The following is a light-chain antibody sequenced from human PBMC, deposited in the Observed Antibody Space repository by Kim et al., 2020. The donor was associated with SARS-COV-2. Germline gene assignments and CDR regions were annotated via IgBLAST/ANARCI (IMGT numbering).Light chain of an antibody. J-gene: IGKJ1*01. CDR3: QQYNNWPPWT. CDR2: GAS. V-gene: IGKV3-15*01. Sequence: CPGEDAALSCRARRGVSNTLAWYQQKPGQAPRRLIDGASTRTTGIPARFSGSVSGTEFTLTISSMQSEDFAVYYCQQYNNWPPWTFGQGTKVDIK. CDR1: RGVSNT.